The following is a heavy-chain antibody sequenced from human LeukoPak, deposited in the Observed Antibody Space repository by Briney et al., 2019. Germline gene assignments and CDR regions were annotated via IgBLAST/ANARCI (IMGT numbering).Heavy chain of an antibody. CDR2: ISAYNGNT. CDR1: GYTFTSYG. V-gene: IGHV1-18*01. Sequence: ASVKVSCKASGYTFTSYGISWVRQAPGQGLEWMGWISAYNGNTNYAQKLQGRGTMTTDTSKSTAYMELRSLRSDDTAVYYCARERVDYVWGSYRYFDYWGQGTLVTVSS. CDR3: ARERVDYVWGSYRYFDY. J-gene: IGHJ4*02. D-gene: IGHD3-16*02.